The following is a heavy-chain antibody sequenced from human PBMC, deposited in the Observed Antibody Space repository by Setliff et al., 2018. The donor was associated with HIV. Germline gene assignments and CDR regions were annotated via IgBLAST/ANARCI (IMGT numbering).Heavy chain of an antibody. Sequence: PSETLSLTCTVSGGSISSGGYYWSWIRKHPGKGLEWIGYIYYSGSTYYDPSLKSRVTISVDTSKNQFSLRLSSVTAADTAVFYCARRGPGDQTWFDPWGQGILVTVSS. CDR2: IYYSGST. J-gene: IGHJ5*02. CDR1: GGSISSGGYY. CDR3: ARRGPGDQTWFDP. D-gene: IGHD7-27*01. V-gene: IGHV4-31*03.